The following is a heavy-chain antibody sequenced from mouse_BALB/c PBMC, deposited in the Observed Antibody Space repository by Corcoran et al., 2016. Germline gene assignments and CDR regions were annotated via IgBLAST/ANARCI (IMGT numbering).Heavy chain of an antibody. Sequence: QVQLQQSGPELVKPGALVKISCKASGYTFTSYDINWVKQRPGQGLEWIGWIYPGDGITKYNAKFKGKATLTADKSSSKAYMQLSSLTSENSAVYFCARARGDGPSFPYFDYWVQGTTLTVSS. V-gene: IGHV1S56*01. J-gene: IGHJ2*01. CDR1: GYTFTSYD. D-gene: IGHD2-3*01. CDR2: IYPGDGIT. CDR3: ARARGDGPSFPYFDY.